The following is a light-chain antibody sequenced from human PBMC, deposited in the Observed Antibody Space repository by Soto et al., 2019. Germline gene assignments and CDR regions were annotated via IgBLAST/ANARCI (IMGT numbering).Light chain of an antibody. Sequence: EIVLTQSPATLSLSPGERATLSCRASQSVSTYLAWYQQKPGQAPRLLIYDASNRATGIPARFSGSGSGTDFTPTISSLEPEDFAVYYCQQRSNWPITFGQETRLEIK. CDR1: QSVSTY. CDR2: DAS. CDR3: QQRSNWPIT. J-gene: IGKJ5*01. V-gene: IGKV3-11*01.